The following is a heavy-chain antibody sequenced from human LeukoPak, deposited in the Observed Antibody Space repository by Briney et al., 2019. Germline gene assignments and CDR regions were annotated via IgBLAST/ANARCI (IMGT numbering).Heavy chain of an antibody. D-gene: IGHD6-19*01. J-gene: IGHJ5*02. CDR1: GGSISSGSYY. CDR3: ARAPPSAVAGSPWFDP. Sequence: SQTLSLTCTVSGGSISSGSYYWSWIRQPAGKGPEWIGRIYTSGSTNYNPSLKSRVTISVDTSKNQFSLKLSSVTAADTAVYYCARAPPSAVAGSPWFDPWGQGTLVTVSS. CDR2: IYTSGST. V-gene: IGHV4-61*02.